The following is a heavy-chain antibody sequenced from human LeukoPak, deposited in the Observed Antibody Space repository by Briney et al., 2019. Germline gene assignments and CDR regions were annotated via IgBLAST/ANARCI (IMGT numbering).Heavy chain of an antibody. CDR2: ISAYNGNT. CDR3: ARDQGDLRPVIAAARGVVDY. CDR1: GYTFTSYG. J-gene: IGHJ4*02. Sequence: WASVKVSCKASGYTFTSYGISWVRQAPGRGLEWMGWISAYNGNTNYAQKLQGRVTMTTDTSTSTAYMELRSLRSDDTAVYYCARDQGDLRPVIAAARGVVDYWGQGTLVTVSS. D-gene: IGHD6-13*01. V-gene: IGHV1-18*01.